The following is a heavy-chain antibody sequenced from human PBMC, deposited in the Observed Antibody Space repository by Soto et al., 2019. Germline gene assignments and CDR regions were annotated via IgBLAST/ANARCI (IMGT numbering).Heavy chain of an antibody. D-gene: IGHD1-1*01. CDR3: ARVRRNDASDYYGMDV. Sequence: EVQLVESGGGSAQPGGSLRLSCAASGFSFSTSTMNWVRQAPGKGLEWVSYISSGSTTIYYADSVKGRFTIARDNGKNSLYLQMNSLIDEDTAVYYCARVRRNDASDYYGMDVWGQGTTVTVSS. CDR1: GFSFSTST. J-gene: IGHJ6*02. CDR2: ISSGSTTI. V-gene: IGHV3-48*02.